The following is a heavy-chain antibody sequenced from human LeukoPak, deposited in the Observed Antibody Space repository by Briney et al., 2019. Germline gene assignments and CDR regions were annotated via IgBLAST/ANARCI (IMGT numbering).Heavy chain of an antibody. CDR1: GGSFSGYY. Sequence: PSETLSLTCAVYGGSFSGYYWSWIRQPPGKGLEWIGEINHSGSTNYNPSLKSRVTISVDTSKNQFSLKLSSVTAADTAVYYCARHPKRELWSLDYWGQGTLVTVSS. CDR2: INHSGST. CDR3: ARHPKRELWSLDY. V-gene: IGHV4-34*01. D-gene: IGHD5-18*01. J-gene: IGHJ4*02.